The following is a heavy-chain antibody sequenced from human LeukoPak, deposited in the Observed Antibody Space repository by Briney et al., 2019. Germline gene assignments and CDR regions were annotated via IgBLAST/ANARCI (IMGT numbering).Heavy chain of an antibody. J-gene: IGHJ5*02. Sequence: ASVKVSCKAPGYIFTSYYMHWVRQAPGQGLEWMGIINPSGGSTTYSQKFQGRVTMTRDTSTSTVYMELSSLRSEDTAVYYCARGGYYDSSGPTWDWFDPWGQGTLVTVSS. CDR1: GYIFTSYY. D-gene: IGHD3-22*01. CDR2: INPSGGST. V-gene: IGHV1-46*01. CDR3: ARGGYYDSSGPTWDWFDP.